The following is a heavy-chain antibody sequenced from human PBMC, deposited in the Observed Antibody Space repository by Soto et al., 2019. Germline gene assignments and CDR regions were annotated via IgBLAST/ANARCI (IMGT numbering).Heavy chain of an antibody. Sequence: LSLTCTVSGGSISSYYWSWIRQPPGKGLEWIGYIYYSGSTNYNPSLKSRVTISVDTSKNQFSLKLSSVTAADTAVYYCARGRGSASSFYYYGMDVWGQGTTVTVFS. J-gene: IGHJ6*02. V-gene: IGHV4-59*01. CDR2: IYYSGST. D-gene: IGHD3-10*01. CDR1: GGSISSYY. CDR3: ARGRGSASSFYYYGMDV.